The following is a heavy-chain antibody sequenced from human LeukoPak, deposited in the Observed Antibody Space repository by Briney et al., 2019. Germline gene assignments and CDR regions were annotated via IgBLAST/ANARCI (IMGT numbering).Heavy chain of an antibody. CDR1: GFTFSDHY. CDR3: AKGRGGDFWSGYSLGY. J-gene: IGHJ4*02. CDR2: IRNKANSHTT. D-gene: IGHD3-3*01. Sequence: PGGSLRLSCVASGFTFSDHYMDWVRQAPGKGLEWVGRIRNKANSHTTEYAASVKGRFTISRDDSKNSLYLQMNSLKTENAAVYYVAKGRGGDFWSGYSLGYWGQGTLVTVSS. V-gene: IGHV3-72*01.